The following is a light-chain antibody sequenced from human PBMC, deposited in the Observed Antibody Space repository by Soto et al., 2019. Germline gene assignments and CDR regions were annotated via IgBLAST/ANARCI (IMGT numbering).Light chain of an antibody. J-gene: IGKJ1*01. CDR2: DAS. CDR1: QSCRKW. CDR3: QRYSSYPWT. V-gene: IGKV1-5*01. Sequence: PMTQSPSTLSASPAYRFTISCRASQSCRKWLAWYQQEAGKAPRLLIYDASTLQSGVPSRFSGSGSGTEFSLTISSLQPDEFATYYCQRYSSYPWTFGQGTKVDIK.